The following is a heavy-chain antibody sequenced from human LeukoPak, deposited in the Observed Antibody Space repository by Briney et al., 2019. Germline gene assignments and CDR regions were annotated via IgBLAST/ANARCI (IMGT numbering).Heavy chain of an antibody. CDR1: GYTFIGCY. D-gene: IGHD6-19*01. CDR3: ATTPNRPDIGLAGYFSNWFDP. J-gene: IGHJ5*02. CDR2: LNPNNGGT. Sequence: ASVKVSCKASGYTFIGCYIHWLRQAPGQGLEWMGWLNPNNGGTTYAQKFQGRVTMTRDTSISTAYMELSRLRSEDTALYYCATTPNRPDIGLAGYFSNWFDPWGQGTLVTVSS. V-gene: IGHV1-2*02.